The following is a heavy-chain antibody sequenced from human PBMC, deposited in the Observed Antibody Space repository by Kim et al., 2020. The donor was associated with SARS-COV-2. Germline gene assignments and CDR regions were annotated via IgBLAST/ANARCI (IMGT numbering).Heavy chain of an antibody. CDR2: ISYDGSNK. CDR3: ARDMINPLKVTVTTFGLFDY. D-gene: IGHD4-17*01. J-gene: IGHJ4*02. Sequence: GGSLRLSCAASGFTFSSYGMHWVRQAPGKGLEWVAVISYDGSNKYYADSVKGRFTISRDNSKNTLYLQMNSLRAEDTAVYYCARDMINPLKVTVTTFGLFDYWGQGTLVTVSS. CDR1: GFTFSSYG. V-gene: IGHV3-33*05.